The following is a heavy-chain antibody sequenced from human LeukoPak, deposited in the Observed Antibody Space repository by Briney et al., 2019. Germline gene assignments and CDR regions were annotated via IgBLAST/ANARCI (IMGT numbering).Heavy chain of an antibody. CDR1: GLPIGDFA. Sequence: TGGSLRLSCVASGLPIGDFAMHWVRQAPGQGLEWVSLISGDGVSTFFAGSVKGRFSISRDNSKNSLFLEMSSLRTEDTAMYYCARESGKFDYWGQGTLVAVSS. J-gene: IGHJ4*02. V-gene: IGHV3-43*02. CDR2: ISGDGVST. CDR3: ARESGKFDY.